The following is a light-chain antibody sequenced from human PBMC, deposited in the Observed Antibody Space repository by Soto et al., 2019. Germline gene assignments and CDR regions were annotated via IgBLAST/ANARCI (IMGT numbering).Light chain of an antibody. CDR3: ALFMGNGISV. J-gene: IGLJ1*01. Sequence: QAVVTQASSFSVSPGGTVTLPCGLISGSVSTANNPNWYQQTPGQAPRTLIYSTSTRSSGVPDRFSGSILGNKAALTITGAQADDESDYYCALFMGNGISVFGTGTKVTVL. V-gene: IGLV8-61*01. CDR1: SGSVSTANN. CDR2: STS.